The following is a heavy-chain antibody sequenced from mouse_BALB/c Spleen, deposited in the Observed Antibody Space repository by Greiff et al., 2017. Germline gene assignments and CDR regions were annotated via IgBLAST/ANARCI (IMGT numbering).Heavy chain of an antibody. Sequence: VQLKQSGGGLVKPGGSLKLSCAASGFTFSDYYMYWVRQTPEKRLEWVATISDGGSYTYYPDSVKGRFTISRDNAKNNLYLQMSSLKSEDTAMYYCAREGDFDYWGQGTTLTVSS. V-gene: IGHV5-4*02. CDR2: ISDGGSYT. J-gene: IGHJ2*01. CDR1: GFTFSDYY. CDR3: AREGDFDY.